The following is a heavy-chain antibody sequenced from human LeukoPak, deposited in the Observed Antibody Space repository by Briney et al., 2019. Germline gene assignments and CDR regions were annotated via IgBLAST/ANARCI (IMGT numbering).Heavy chain of an antibody. CDR1: GFSFSTSS. Sequence: GGSLRLSCAASGFSFSTSSMSSVRHAPGKWLEWDSVISDTGATTFYADSVKGRFTISRDNSKNTLYLQMNSLRAEDTAVYYCARDALQSGSYYNRLDYWGQGTLVTVSS. J-gene: IGHJ4*02. V-gene: IGHV3-23*01. CDR2: ISDTGATT. D-gene: IGHD3-10*01. CDR3: ARDALQSGSYYNRLDY.